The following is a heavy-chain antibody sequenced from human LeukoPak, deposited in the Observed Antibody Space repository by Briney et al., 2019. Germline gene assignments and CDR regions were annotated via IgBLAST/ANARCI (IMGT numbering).Heavy chain of an antibody. CDR2: IYSRGST. V-gene: IGHV4-59*01. D-gene: IGHD5-12*01. CDR3: ARVGSGYDNWFDP. CDR1: GGSISSYY. Sequence: SETLSLTCTVSGGSISSYYWSWIRQPPGKGLEWIGYIYSRGSTSYNPSLKSRVTVSVDTSKNQFSLKLSSVTAADTAVYYCARVGSGYDNWFDPWGQGTPVTVSS. J-gene: IGHJ5*02.